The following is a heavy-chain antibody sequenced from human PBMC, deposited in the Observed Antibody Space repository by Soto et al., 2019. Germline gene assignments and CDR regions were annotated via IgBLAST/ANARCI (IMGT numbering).Heavy chain of an antibody. CDR1: GGSITTYY. V-gene: IGHV4-59*08. CDR2: IYSSGST. Sequence: SETLSLTCTVSGGSITTYYWSWIRQPPGKELEWIGYIYSSGSTNYNPSLKSRVTISIDTSKNLFSLNLKSVTAADTAVYHCARHPQHPHNWFDPWGRGILVTVSS. CDR3: ARHPQHPHNWFDP. J-gene: IGHJ5*02.